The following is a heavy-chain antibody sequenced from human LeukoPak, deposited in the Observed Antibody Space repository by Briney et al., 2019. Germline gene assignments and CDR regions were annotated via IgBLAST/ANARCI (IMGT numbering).Heavy chain of an antibody. V-gene: IGHV4-31*03. CDR1: GGSISSGGYY. CDR2: IYYSGST. Sequence: SETLSLTCTVSGGSISSGGYYWSWIRQHPGKGLEWIGYIYYSGSTYYNPSLKSRVTISVDTSKNQFSLKLSSVTAADTAVYYCATDRGWRTSGYYLYYFEYWGQGTLVTYSS. CDR3: ATDRGWRTSGYYLYYFEY. D-gene: IGHD3-3*01. J-gene: IGHJ4*02.